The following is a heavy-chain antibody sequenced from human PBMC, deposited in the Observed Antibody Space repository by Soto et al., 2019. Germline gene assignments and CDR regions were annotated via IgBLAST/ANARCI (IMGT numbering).Heavy chain of an antibody. D-gene: IGHD3-16*01. CDR3: AISQDRGGRTTFIY. CDR1: GFTFADNA. J-gene: IGHJ4*02. CDR2: INWKSDI. V-gene: IGHV3-9*01. Sequence: HPGGSLRLSCAVSGFTFADNAMHWVRQAPEKGLEWVSGINWKSDIGYADSVKGRFTISRDNAENSLYLQMNSLRAEDTALYYCAISQDRGGRTTFIYWGQGTQVTVSS.